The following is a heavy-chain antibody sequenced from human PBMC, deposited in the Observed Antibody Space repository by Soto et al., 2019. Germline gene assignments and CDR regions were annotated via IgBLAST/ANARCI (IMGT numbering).Heavy chain of an antibody. Sequence: QVQLQESGPGLVKPSQTLSLTCTVSGGSISSGGYYWSWIRQHPGKGLEWIGYVYYSGSTYYNPSLKSRVTISVDTSKNLFCLKLGSVTAADTAVYYCAGDTGRRVRGVEAFDISGQWTMVNVSS. D-gene: IGHD3-10*01. CDR2: VYYSGST. J-gene: IGHJ3*02. CDR1: GGSISSGGYY. CDR3: AGDTGRRVRGVEAFDI. V-gene: IGHV4-31*03.